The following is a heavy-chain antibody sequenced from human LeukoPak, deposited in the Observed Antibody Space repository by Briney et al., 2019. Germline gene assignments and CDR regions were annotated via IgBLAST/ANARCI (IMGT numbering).Heavy chain of an antibody. CDR1: GFTFSRYC. V-gene: IGHV3-7*01. CDR3: ARAIRGSAVDTGDR. J-gene: IGHJ4*02. CDR2: IKNDGSEE. D-gene: IGHD3-10*01. Sequence: GGSLRLSCGASGFTFSRYCMRWVRQAPGKGLEGVANIKNDGSEEYYVDSVKGRFTISRDNARNSLFLQMNSLTVEDTAVYYCARAIRGSAVDTGDRWGQGTLVTVSS.